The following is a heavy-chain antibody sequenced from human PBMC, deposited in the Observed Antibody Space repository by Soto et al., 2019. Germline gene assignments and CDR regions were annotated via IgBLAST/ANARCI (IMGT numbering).Heavy chain of an antibody. CDR1: GGSITSSSYY. V-gene: IGHV4-39*07. Sequence: SETLSLTCTVSGGSITSSSYYWGWIRQPPGKGLEWIGSIYYSGSTYYNPSLKSRVTISVDTSKNQFSLKLSSVTAADTAVYYCARRWGRTFDYWGQGTLVTVSS. CDR3: ARRWGRTFDY. J-gene: IGHJ4*02. D-gene: IGHD1-26*01. CDR2: IYYSGST.